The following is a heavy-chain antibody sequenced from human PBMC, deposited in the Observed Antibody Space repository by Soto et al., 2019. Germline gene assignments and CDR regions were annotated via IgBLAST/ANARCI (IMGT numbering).Heavy chain of an antibody. Sequence: QVQLVQSGAEVKKPGASVKVSCKASGYSFTSLGISWVRQAPGQGPEWMGWIRTYNGNSWYAENLQGRVTMTTDTSTSTVYMDLRSLRFDDTAVYYCARGDYGDYWGQGTLITVSS. D-gene: IGHD3-16*01. J-gene: IGHJ4*02. CDR3: ARGDYGDY. CDR2: IRTYNGNS. V-gene: IGHV1-18*01. CDR1: GYSFTSLG.